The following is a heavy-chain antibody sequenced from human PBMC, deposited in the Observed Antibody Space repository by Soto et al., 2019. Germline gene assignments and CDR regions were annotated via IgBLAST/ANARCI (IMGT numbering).Heavy chain of an antibody. Sequence: EVQLLESGGGLVQPGGSLRLSCAASGFTFSSYAMSWVRQAPGKGLEWVSAISGSGGSTYYADSVKGRFTISRDNSKNTLYLQMNSLRADDTAVYYCAKSYDSSGYYYSFDYWGQGTLVTVSS. CDR3: AKSYDSSGYYYSFDY. CDR1: GFTFSSYA. CDR2: ISGSGGST. V-gene: IGHV3-23*01. J-gene: IGHJ4*02. D-gene: IGHD3-22*01.